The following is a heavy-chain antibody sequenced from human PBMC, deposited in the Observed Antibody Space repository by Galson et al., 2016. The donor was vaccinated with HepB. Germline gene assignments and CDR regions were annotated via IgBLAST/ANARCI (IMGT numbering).Heavy chain of an antibody. CDR3: ARVMVDYHDWSNKPKHYYSGMDV. D-gene: IGHD3-3*01. Sequence: SLRLSCAASGITFSDSYMTWIRQAPGKGLEWLSYISSSGSTIYYADSVKGRFTISRDNAKSSLYLQMNSLRAEDTAVYYCARVMVDYHDWSNKPKHYYSGMDVWGQGTTVTVSS. V-gene: IGHV3-11*01. CDR2: ISSSGSTI. CDR1: GITFSDSY. J-gene: IGHJ6*02.